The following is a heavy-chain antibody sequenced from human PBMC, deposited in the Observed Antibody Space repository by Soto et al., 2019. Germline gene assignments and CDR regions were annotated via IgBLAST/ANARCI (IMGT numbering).Heavy chain of an antibody. CDR3: AKVSTHSTTQHPGH. J-gene: IGHJ4*02. CDR1: GFSFSIHS. CDR2: ISSSNTYI. D-gene: IGHD2-2*01. Sequence: LSCAASGFSFSIHSMTWVRQAPGKGLEWVSSISSSNTYIYYAESVKGRFTISRDNAKNSLYLQMNSLRAEDTAVYYCAKVSTHSTTQHPGHWGQGTLVTVPS. V-gene: IGHV3-21*01.